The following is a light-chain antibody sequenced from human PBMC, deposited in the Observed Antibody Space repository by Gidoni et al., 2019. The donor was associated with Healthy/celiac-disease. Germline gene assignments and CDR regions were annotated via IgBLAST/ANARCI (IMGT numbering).Light chain of an antibody. CDR2: DAS. Sequence: DIQMTQSPSSLSASVGDRVTITCRASQDISNYLNWYQQKPGKAPKLLISDASNLETGVPSRFSGSGFGTDFTFTISSLQTEDIATYYCQQYESLYTFGQGTKLEIK. CDR1: QDISNY. CDR3: QQYESLYT. V-gene: IGKV1-33*01. J-gene: IGKJ2*01.